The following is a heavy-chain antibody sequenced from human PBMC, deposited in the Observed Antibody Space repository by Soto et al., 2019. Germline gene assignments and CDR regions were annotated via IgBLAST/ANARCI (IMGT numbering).Heavy chain of an antibody. CDR2: ISYDGSNK. V-gene: IGHV3-30*03. CDR3: ASGSYYEDKYFQH. CDR1: GFTFSSYG. Sequence: QVQLVESGGGVVQPGRSLRLSCAASGFTFSSYGMHWVRQAPGKGLEWVAVISYDGSNKYYADSAKGRFTISRDNSKNTLYLQMNSLRAEDTAVYYCASGSYYEDKYFQHWGQGTLVTVSS. D-gene: IGHD1-26*01. J-gene: IGHJ1*01.